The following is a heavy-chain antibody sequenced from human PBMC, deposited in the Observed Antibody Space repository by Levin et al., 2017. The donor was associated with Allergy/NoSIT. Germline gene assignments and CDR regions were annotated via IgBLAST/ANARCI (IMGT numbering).Heavy chain of an antibody. Sequence: PSETLSLTCTVSGGSLTTYYWSWIRQPPGKGLEWIGYIDYSGSTNYNPSLKSRVTISVDTSKNQFSLKLSSVTAADTAVYYCARVWTGTGWYNHWFDPWGQGTLVTVSS. CDR3: ARVWTGTGWYNHWFDP. CDR1: GGSLTTYY. V-gene: IGHV4-59*01. D-gene: IGHD6-19*01. J-gene: IGHJ5*02. CDR2: IDYSGST.